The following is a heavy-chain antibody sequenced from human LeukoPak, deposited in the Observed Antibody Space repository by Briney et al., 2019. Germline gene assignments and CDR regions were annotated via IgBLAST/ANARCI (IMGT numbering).Heavy chain of an antibody. CDR3: ARVPVFGVVTKGSMDV. CDR2: INPNSGGT. J-gene: IGHJ6*02. CDR1: GYTFTGYY. Sequence: ASVKVSCKASGYTFTGYYMHWVRQAPGQGLEWMGRINPNSGGTNYAQKFQGRVTMTRDTSISTAYMELSRLRSDGTAVYYCARVPVFGVVTKGSMDVWGQGTTVTVSS. D-gene: IGHD3-3*01. V-gene: IGHV1-2*06.